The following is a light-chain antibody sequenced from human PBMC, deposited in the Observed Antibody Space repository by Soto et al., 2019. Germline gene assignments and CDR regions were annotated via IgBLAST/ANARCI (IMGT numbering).Light chain of an antibody. CDR2: RAS. V-gene: IGKV3-15*01. Sequence: ILMTQSPSTVSVSPGESATLSCRASQNIYYNVAWYQHKPGQAPKLLIYRASTRAPGVPARFSGSGSGTEFTLTISSLQPEYFTVYSCLQYHNLWAFGQGTKLEI. CDR1: QNIYYN. J-gene: IGKJ1*01. CDR3: LQYHNLWA.